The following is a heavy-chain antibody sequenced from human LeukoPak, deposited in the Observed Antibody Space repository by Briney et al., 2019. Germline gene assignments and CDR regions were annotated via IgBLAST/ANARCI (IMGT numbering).Heavy chain of an antibody. CDR3: AKDVLKYCYDSSGYYSSGNAFDI. CDR1: GFTFSSYG. Sequence: GGSLRLSCAASGFTFSSYGMHWVRQAPGKGLEWVAVISYDGSNKYYADSVKGRFTISRDNSKNTLYLQMNSLRAEDTAVYYCAKDVLKYCYDSSGYYSSGNAFDIWGQGAMVTVSS. V-gene: IGHV3-30*18. CDR2: ISYDGSNK. D-gene: IGHD3-22*01. J-gene: IGHJ3*02.